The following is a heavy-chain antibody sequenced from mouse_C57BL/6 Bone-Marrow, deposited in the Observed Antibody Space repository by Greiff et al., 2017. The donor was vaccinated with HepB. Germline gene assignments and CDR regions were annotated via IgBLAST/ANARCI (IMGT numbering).Heavy chain of an antibody. CDR1: GYTFTNYC. V-gene: IGHV1-63*01. J-gene: IGHJ4*01. CDR2: IYPGGGYT. D-gene: IGHD1-1*01. Sequence: QVQLKESGAELVRPGTSVKMSCKASGYTFTNYCIGWAKQRPGHGLEWIGDIYPGGGYTNYNEKFKGKATLTADKSSYTAYMQFSRLTSEDSAIYSCARRATVETGCAMDYWGRGTSVTVSS. CDR3: ARRATVETGCAMDY.